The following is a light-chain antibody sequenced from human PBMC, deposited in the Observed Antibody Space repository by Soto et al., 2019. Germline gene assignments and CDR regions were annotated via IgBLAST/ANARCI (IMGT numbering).Light chain of an antibody. CDR2: AAS. CDR1: QTISNY. V-gene: IGKV1-39*01. CDR3: QQSYGAPYT. J-gene: IGKJ2*01. Sequence: DILMTQSPSSLSASVGDRVTITCRASQTISNYLNWYQQKPGRAPKLLVSAASSLKSGFPSRFSGSGSGTDFPLTISSLQPEDFATYYCQQSYGAPYTFGQGTNLGI.